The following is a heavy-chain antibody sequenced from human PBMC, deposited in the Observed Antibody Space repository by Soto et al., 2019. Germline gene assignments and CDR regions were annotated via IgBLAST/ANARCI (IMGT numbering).Heavy chain of an antibody. CDR2: IYYSGST. Sequence: SETLSLTCTVFGDSISSYYWSWIRQPPGKGLEWIGYIYYSGSTNYHPSLKRRVIISVDTSKNQFSLKLSSVTAADTAVYHCARARYNWNYGDYYYGMDVWGQGTTVTVSS. CDR3: ARARYNWNYGDYYYGMDV. D-gene: IGHD1-7*01. CDR1: GDSISSYY. J-gene: IGHJ6*02. V-gene: IGHV4-59*01.